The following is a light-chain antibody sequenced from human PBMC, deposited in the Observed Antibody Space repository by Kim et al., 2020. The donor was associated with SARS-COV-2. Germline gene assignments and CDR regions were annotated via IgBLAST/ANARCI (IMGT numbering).Light chain of an antibody. CDR3: QQYNSYPWT. V-gene: IGKV1-5*01. CDR2: DAS. J-gene: IGKJ1*01. CDR1: QSITSW. Sequence: ASVGDRVTITCRASQSITSWLAWYQQKPGKAPKLLIYDASTLESGVPSRFSGSGSGTEFTLTISSLQPDDFETYYCQQYNSYPWTFGQGTKVDIK.